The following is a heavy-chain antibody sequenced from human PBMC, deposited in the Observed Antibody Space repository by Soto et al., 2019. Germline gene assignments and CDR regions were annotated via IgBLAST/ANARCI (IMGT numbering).Heavy chain of an antibody. CDR3: ASSPSAAGPPYAFDI. J-gene: IGHJ3*02. V-gene: IGHV3-66*01. CDR1: GFSVSSSY. D-gene: IGHD6-13*01. CDR2: IDSGGST. Sequence: PGGSLRLSCAASGFSVSSSYMNWVRQAPGKGLEWVSVIDSGGSTDHADSVKGRFTISRDNSKNTLYLQMNSLRAEDTAVYYCASSPSAAGPPYAFDIWGQGTMVTVSS.